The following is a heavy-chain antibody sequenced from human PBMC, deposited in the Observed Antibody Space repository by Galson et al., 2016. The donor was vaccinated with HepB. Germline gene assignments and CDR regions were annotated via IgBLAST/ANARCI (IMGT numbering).Heavy chain of an antibody. Sequence: SVKVSCKASGYSFTYRYLHWVRQAPGQALEWMGWITPFNGNTNYAQKFQDRVTITRDRSMSLAYMELSSLRFEDTAMYYCASSDHLWSGLDVWGQGTTVTVSS. D-gene: IGHD1-14*01. CDR1: GYSFTYRY. V-gene: IGHV1-45*02. CDR2: ITPFNGNT. CDR3: ASSDHLWSGLDV. J-gene: IGHJ6*02.